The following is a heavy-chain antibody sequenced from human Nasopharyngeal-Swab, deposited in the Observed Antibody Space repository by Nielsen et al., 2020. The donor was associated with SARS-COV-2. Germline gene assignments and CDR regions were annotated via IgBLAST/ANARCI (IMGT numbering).Heavy chain of an antibody. Sequence: ASVKVSCKASGYTFTSYDINWVRQATGQGLEWMGWMNPNSGNTGYAQKFQGRVTMTRNTSISTAYMELSSLRSEDTAVYYCARLSNYDFWSGYCAYMDGWGKGTTVTVS. CDR3: ARLSNYDFWSGYCAYMDG. CDR1: GYTFTSYD. D-gene: IGHD3-3*01. CDR2: MNPNSGNT. V-gene: IGHV1-8*01. J-gene: IGHJ6*03.